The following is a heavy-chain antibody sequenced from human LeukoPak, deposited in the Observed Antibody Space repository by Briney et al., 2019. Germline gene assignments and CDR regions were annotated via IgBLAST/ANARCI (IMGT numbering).Heavy chain of an antibody. CDR1: GFTFSSYD. CDR2: IGTAGDT. V-gene: IGHV3-13*01. Sequence: GGSLRLSCAASGFTFSSYDMHWVRQATGKGLEWVSAIGTAGDTYYPGSVKGRFTISRENAKNSLYLQVNSLRAEDTAVYYCARGLTGHYYYYGMDVWGQGTTVTVSS. CDR3: ARGLTGHYYYYGMDV. D-gene: IGHD3-9*01. J-gene: IGHJ6*02.